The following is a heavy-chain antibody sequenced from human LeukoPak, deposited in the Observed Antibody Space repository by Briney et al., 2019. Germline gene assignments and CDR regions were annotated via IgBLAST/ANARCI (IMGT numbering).Heavy chain of an antibody. J-gene: IGHJ3*02. CDR2: ISSSSSYI. V-gene: IGHV3-21*01. Sequence: GGSLRLSCAASGSTFSSYSMNWVRQAPGKALEWVSSISSSSSYIYYADSVKGRFTISRDNAKNSLYLQMNSLRAEDTAVYYCAREVEGAFDIWGQGTMVTVSS. CDR1: GSTFSSYS. CDR3: AREVEGAFDI. D-gene: IGHD2-2*01.